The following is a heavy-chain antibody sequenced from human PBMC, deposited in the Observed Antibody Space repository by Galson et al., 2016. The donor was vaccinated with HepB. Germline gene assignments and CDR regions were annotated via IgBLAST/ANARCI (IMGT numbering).Heavy chain of an antibody. Sequence: SVKVSCKASGGSFRTYAISWVRQAPGQGLEWMGGIIPMFETPNYARKMQGRVTITADESTNTVYMELSSLISDDTAVYYCAIDHVDTSQLTYAFDIWGQGTMVTVSS. D-gene: IGHD5-18*01. V-gene: IGHV1-69*13. CDR2: IIPMFETP. CDR3: AIDHVDTSQLTYAFDI. CDR1: GGSFRTYA. J-gene: IGHJ3*02.